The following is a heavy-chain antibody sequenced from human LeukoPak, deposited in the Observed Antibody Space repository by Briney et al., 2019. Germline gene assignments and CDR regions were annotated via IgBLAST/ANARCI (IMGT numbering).Heavy chain of an antibody. CDR1: GGSISSGGYY. D-gene: IGHD5-18*01. Sequence: SETLSLTCTVSGGSISSGGYYWSWLRQHPGKGLEWIGYIYYSGSTYYHPSLKSRVTISVDTSKNQFCLKLSSVTAADTAVYYCAREEWGGRGYSYYYYYYMDVWGKGTTVTVSS. CDR3: AREEWGGRGYSYYYYYYMDV. CDR2: IYYSGST. J-gene: IGHJ6*03. V-gene: IGHV4-31*03.